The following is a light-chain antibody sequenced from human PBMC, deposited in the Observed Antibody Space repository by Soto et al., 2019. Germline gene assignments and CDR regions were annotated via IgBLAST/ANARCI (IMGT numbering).Light chain of an antibody. CDR3: QKYNTAPT. CDR1: QGISNS. Sequence: DIQMTQSPSSLSASVGDRVTISCRASQGISNSLAWYQQKPGKVPKLLIYDASTLQSGVPSRFSGSGSGTDFTLTISSLQPEDVAIYYCQKYNTAPTFGQGSKVEIK. V-gene: IGKV1-27*01. J-gene: IGKJ1*01. CDR2: DAS.